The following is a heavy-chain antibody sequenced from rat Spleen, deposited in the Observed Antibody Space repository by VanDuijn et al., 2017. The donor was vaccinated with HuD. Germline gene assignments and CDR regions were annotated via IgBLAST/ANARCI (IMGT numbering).Heavy chain of an antibody. CDR3: ARRVFDY. D-gene: IGHD1-4*01. J-gene: IGHJ2*01. V-gene: IGHV2S61*01. Sequence: QVQLKESGPGLVQPSQTLSLTCTVSGFSLSSYGVIWVRQSPGKGLEWLGVIWGNGNTNYNSVLKSRLSISRDTSKSQVFLKMNNLQSEDTAMYFCARRVFDYWGQGVMVTVSS. CDR1: GFSLSSYG. CDR2: IWGNGNT.